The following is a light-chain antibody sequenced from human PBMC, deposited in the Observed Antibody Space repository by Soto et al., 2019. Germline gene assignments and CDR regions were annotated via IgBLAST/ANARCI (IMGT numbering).Light chain of an antibody. J-gene: IGKJ5*01. CDR2: GAS. V-gene: IGKV3-20*01. Sequence: EIVFTQSPCTLSLSPLERPTIAFRASHSVSSSYLALYQQKPGQAPRLLIYGASSRATGITDRFSGSGSGTDFTLTISSLEPEDFAVYYCQQYGSSGITFGQGTRREIK. CDR3: QQYGSSGIT. CDR1: HSVSSSY.